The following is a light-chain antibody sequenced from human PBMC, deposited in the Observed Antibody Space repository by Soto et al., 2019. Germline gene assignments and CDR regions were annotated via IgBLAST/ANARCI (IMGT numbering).Light chain of an antibody. V-gene: IGKV1-39*01. Sequence: DIQMTQSPSSLSASVGDRVTITCRASQSIRNFLNWYQQKPGKAPKVLIYAASSLQSGVPSRFSGSGSGTDLIITISRRPTHFPSTYHCQPPHSTPPSAAGSQRNIT. CDR1: QSIRNF. CDR3: QPPHSTPPSAAGSQRNIT. J-gene: IGKJ5*01. CDR2: AAS.